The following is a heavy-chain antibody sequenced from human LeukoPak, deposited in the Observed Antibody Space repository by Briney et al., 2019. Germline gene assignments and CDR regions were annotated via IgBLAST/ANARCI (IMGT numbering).Heavy chain of an antibody. CDR1: GFTLSNYW. J-gene: IGHJ4*02. CDR2: INQDGSEK. Sequence: PGGSLRLSCAASGFTLSNYWMSWVRQAPGKGLEWVANINQDGSEKYYVDSVKGRFAISRDNSKNTLYLQTNSLRAEDTAVYYCARDQGQYCSSTSCYGNDYWGQGTLVTVSS. V-gene: IGHV3-7*01. D-gene: IGHD2-2*01. CDR3: ARDQGQYCSSTSCYGNDY.